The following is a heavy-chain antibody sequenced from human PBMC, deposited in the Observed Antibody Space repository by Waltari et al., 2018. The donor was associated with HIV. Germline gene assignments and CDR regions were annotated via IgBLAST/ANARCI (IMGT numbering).Heavy chain of an antibody. D-gene: IGHD3-9*01. CDR3: AKDRQKIGYYDILTGYLDY. CDR2: ISYDGSNK. J-gene: IGHJ4*02. CDR1: GFTFSTYG. V-gene: IGHV3-30*18. Sequence: QVQLVASGGGVVQPRRSLRLSCAASGFTFSTYGMHWVRQAPGKGLEWVAVISYDGSNKYYADSVKGRFTISRDNSKNTLYLQMNSLRAEDTAVYYCAKDRQKIGYYDILTGYLDYWGQGTLVTVSS.